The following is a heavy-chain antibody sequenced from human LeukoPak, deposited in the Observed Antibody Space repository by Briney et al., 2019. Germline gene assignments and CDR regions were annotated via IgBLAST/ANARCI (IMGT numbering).Heavy chain of an antibody. D-gene: IGHD3-22*01. CDR1: GFSLSTYGVG. Sequence: SGPTLVRPTQTLTLTCTFSGFSLSTYGVGVVWIRQPPGKALEWLALIYWNDDRRYSPSLKSRLTITKDPSKNQVVLTMTNMAPVDTATYYSAYRPRYDSSGYYFDYWGQGTLVTVSS. CDR3: AYRPRYDSSGYYFDY. V-gene: IGHV2-5*01. J-gene: IGHJ4*02. CDR2: IYWNDDR.